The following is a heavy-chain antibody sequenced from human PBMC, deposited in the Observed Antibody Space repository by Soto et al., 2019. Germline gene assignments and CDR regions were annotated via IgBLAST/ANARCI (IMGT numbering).Heavy chain of an antibody. CDR1: GYSFTSYW. D-gene: IGHD7-27*01. V-gene: IGHV5-51*01. CDR2: IYPGDSDT. Sequence: PGESLKISCKGSGYSFTSYWIGWVRQMPGKGLEWMGIIYPGDSDTRYSPSFQGQVTISADKSISTAYLQWSSLKASDTAMYYCASSGGNWGIYYYYGMDVWGQGTTVTVSS. J-gene: IGHJ6*01. CDR3: ASSGGNWGIYYYYGMDV.